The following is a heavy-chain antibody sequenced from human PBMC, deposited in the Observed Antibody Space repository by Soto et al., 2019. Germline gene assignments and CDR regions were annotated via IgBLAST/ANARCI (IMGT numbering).Heavy chain of an antibody. CDR1: GVSISGGNV. Sequence: QVQLQESGPGLVKPWGTLSLTCAVSGVSISGGNVWSWVHQPPGKGLEWIGEVFDHGSTNYNPSLKRRVTMSVDKSQNDFSLNLTSVTAADTAVYYCARVLSGNKEWFDSWGQGILVTVSS. CDR2: VFDHGST. D-gene: IGHD3-10*01. CDR3: ARVLSGNKEWFDS. V-gene: IGHV4-4*02. J-gene: IGHJ5*01.